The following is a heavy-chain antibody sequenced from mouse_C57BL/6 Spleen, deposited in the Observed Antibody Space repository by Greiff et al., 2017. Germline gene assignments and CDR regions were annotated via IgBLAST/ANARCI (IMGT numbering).Heavy chain of an antibody. CDR2: IYPGDGDT. Sequence: QVQLQQSGPELVKPGASVTISCKASGYAFSSSWMNWVKQRPGKGLEWIGRIYPGDGDTNYNGKFKGQATLTADTSSSTAYMQLSSLTSEESAVYCCARSKGYYGSSQGDFDVWGTGTTVTVSS. CDR1: GYAFSSSW. J-gene: IGHJ1*03. V-gene: IGHV1-82*01. CDR3: ARSKGYYGSSQGDFDV. D-gene: IGHD1-1*01.